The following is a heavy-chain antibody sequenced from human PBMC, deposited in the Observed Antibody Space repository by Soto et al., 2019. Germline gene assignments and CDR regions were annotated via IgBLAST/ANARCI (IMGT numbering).Heavy chain of an antibody. D-gene: IGHD3-22*01. CDR3: AKDRAYYYESSGRTIPELEY. CDR2: ISGSGGST. Sequence: GGSLRLSCAASGFTFSSYAMSWVRQAPGKGLEWVSAISGSGGSTYYADSVKGRFTISRDNSKNTLYLQMNSLRAEDTAVYYCAKDRAYYYESSGRTIPELEYWGQGTLVTVSS. CDR1: GFTFSSYA. V-gene: IGHV3-23*01. J-gene: IGHJ4*02.